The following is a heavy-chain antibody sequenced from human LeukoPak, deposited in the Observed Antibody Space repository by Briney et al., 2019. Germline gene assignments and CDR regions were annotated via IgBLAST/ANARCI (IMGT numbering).Heavy chain of an antibody. CDR3: AREGRWLQVFDY. CDR2: IYYSGST. D-gene: IGHD5-24*01. Sequence: SETLSLTCTVSGGSISSYYWSWIRQPPGKGLEWIGYIYYSGSTNYNPSLRSRVTISVDTSKNQFSLKLSSVTAADTAVYYCAREGRWLQVFDYWGQGTLVTVSS. V-gene: IGHV4-59*12. CDR1: GGSISSYY. J-gene: IGHJ4*02.